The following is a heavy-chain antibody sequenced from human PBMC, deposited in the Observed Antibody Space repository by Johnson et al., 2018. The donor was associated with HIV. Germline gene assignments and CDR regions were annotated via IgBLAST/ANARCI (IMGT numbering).Heavy chain of an antibody. V-gene: IGHV3-33*01. Sequence: VQLVESGGGVVQPGRSLRLSCAASGFTFSNYGMHWVRQAPGKGLEWVAFIRFDGSSKYYGDSVKGRFSISRDNSKNTLYLQMNSLRAEDTAVYYCAREYNWNYYAFDIWGQGTMVTVSS. CDR1: GFTFSNYG. J-gene: IGHJ3*02. CDR2: IRFDGSSK. D-gene: IGHD1-7*01. CDR3: AREYNWNYYAFDI.